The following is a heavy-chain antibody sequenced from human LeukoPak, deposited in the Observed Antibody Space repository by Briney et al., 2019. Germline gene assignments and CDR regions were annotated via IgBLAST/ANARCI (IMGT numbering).Heavy chain of an antibody. D-gene: IGHD6-25*01. CDR3: AREGLYSSGWQTFDN. CDR2: VSSDGGST. J-gene: IGHJ4*02. CDR1: GFTFSNYW. V-gene: IGHV3-74*01. Sequence: GGSLRLSCAASGFTFSNYWMHWVRQAPGKGLVWVSHVSSDGGSTNYADSVQGRFTISRDNAQNTLYLQMNSLRADDTAVYYCAREGLYSSGWQTFDNWGQGTLVTVSS.